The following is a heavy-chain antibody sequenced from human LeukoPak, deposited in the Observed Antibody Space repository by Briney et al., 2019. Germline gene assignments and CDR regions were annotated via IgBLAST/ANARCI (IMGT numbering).Heavy chain of an antibody. Sequence: GGPLRLSCAASGFTFSSYWMSWVRQAPGKRLEWVANIKQDGSEKYYVDSVKGRFTISRDNAKNSLYLQMNSLRAEDTAVYYCARDYCSGTSCYGKFYFDYWGQGTLVTVSS. CDR1: GFTFSSYW. CDR2: IKQDGSEK. J-gene: IGHJ4*02. CDR3: ARDYCSGTSCYGKFYFDY. V-gene: IGHV3-7*03. D-gene: IGHD2-2*01.